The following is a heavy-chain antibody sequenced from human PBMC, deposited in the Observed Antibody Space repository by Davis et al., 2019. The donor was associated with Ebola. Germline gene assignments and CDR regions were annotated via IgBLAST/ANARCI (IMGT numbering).Heavy chain of an antibody. V-gene: IGHV4-61*01. CDR3: ARDLSYYMDV. Sequence: PSETLSLTCTVSGDSVSSTNSYWFWIRQPPGKGLEWIGHISYSVSAHDNPSLKSRVTISRDTSKNQFFLKLTSVTAADTAVYYCARDLSYYMDVWGKGTTVIVSS. CDR1: GDSVSSTNSY. J-gene: IGHJ6*03. CDR2: ISYSVSA.